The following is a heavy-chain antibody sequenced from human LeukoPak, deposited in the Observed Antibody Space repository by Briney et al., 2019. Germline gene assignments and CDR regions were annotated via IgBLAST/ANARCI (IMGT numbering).Heavy chain of an antibody. CDR1: GYSFTGYY. CDR3: VSGARYGLQEIAYFYYLDV. D-gene: IGHD3-9*01. V-gene: IGHV1-2*02. J-gene: IGHJ6*03. Sequence: ASVKVSCKASGYSFTGYYVHWVRQAPGQGLEWMGWVNPRNGATKYAQNFQGRVTMTRDTSINTAYMELNTLRSDDTAVYFCVSGARYGLQEIAYFYYLDVWGEGTTVTVSS. CDR2: VNPRNGAT.